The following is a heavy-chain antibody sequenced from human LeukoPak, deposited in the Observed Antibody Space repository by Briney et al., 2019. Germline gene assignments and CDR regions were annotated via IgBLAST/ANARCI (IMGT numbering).Heavy chain of an antibody. CDR1: GFTFSSYS. J-gene: IGHJ5*02. Sequence: GGSLRLSCAASGFTFSSYSMNWVRQAPGKGLEWVSSISSSSSYIHYADSVKGRFTISRDNAKNSLYLQMNSLRAEDTAVYYCATVHRVAAAGKGPNWFDPWGQGTLVTVSS. V-gene: IGHV3-21*01. CDR2: ISSSSSYI. D-gene: IGHD6-13*01. CDR3: ATVHRVAAAGKGPNWFDP.